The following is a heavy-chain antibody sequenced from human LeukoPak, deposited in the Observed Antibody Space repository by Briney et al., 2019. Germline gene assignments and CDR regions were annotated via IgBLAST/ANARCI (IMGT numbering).Heavy chain of an antibody. CDR3: AKAPVTSCRGAYCYPFDS. D-gene: IGHD2-21*01. CDR2: TSSSDAGT. V-gene: IGHV3-23*01. Sequence: GGSLRLSCADSGFTSSTYAMSWVRQTPRESLGWVAATSSSDAGTYHADSVRGRFTISRDNSKNTLYLQINSLRAEDAAVYFCAKAPVTSCRGAYCYPFDSWGQATLVTVSS. CDR1: GFTSSTYA. J-gene: IGHJ4*02.